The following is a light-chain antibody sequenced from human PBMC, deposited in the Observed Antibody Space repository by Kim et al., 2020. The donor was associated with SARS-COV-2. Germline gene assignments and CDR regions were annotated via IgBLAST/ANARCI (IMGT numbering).Light chain of an antibody. CDR3: LQYDNVPLT. CDR2: DAS. Sequence: DIQMTQSPSSLSASVGDRVSITCQASQDISNNYLNWYQQKPRKAPKLLIYDASQLETGVPSRFSGSGFGTDFTLTIINLQPEDIATYYCLQYDNVPLTFGGGTKLEI. J-gene: IGKJ4*01. V-gene: IGKV1-33*01. CDR1: QDISNNY.